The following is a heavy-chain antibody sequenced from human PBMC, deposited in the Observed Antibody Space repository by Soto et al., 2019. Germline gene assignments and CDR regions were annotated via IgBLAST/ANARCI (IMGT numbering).Heavy chain of an antibody. CDR3: ARESTGPYDY. CDR1: GYTFTSYG. J-gene: IGHJ4*02. V-gene: IGHV1-69*04. CDR2: IIPILGIA. Sequence: GASVKVSCKASGYTFTSYGISWVRQAPGQGLEWMGRIIPILGIANYAQKFQGRVTITADKSTSTAYMELSSLRSEDTAVYYCARESTGPYDYWGQGTLVTVSS. D-gene: IGHD1-1*01.